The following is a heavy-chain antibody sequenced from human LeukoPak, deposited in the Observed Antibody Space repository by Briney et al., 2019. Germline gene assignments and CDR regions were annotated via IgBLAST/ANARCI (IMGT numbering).Heavy chain of an antibody. J-gene: IGHJ6*02. CDR3: AKGWGYCSGGTCYSYYYYGMDV. D-gene: IGHD2-15*01. Sequence: GGSLRLSCAASGFTFNSYAMSWVRQAPGEGLEWVSGISVSGGNTYYADSVKGRFTISRDNSKNTLYLQMNSLRAEDTAVYHCAKGWGYCSGGTCYSYYYYGMDVWGQGTTVTVSS. V-gene: IGHV3-23*01. CDR1: GFTFNSYA. CDR2: ISVSGGNT.